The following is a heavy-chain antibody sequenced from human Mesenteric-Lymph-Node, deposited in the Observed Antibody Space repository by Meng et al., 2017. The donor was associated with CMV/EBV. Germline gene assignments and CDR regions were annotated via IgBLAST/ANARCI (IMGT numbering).Heavy chain of an antibody. Sequence: SETLSLTCAVSGVSFSGYSWRWSWIRQPPGKGLEWIGEINHSGSTNYNPSLKSRVTISVDTSKNQFSLKLSSVTAADTAVYYCARGRSLYDFWSGYYLGKLDYWGQGTPVTVSS. J-gene: IGHJ4*02. D-gene: IGHD3-3*01. CDR3: ARGRSLYDFWSGYYLGKLDY. CDR2: INHSGST. CDR1: GVSFSGYS. V-gene: IGHV4-34*01.